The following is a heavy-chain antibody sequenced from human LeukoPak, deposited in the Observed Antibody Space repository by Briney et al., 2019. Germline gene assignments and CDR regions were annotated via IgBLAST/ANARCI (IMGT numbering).Heavy chain of an antibody. J-gene: IGHJ6*03. Sequence: ASAKVSCKASGYTFTGYYMHWVRQAPGQGLEWMGRINPNSGGTNYAQKFQGRVTMTRDTSISTAYMELSRLRSVDTAVYYCAREPTVTTGGYYYYYMDVCGKGTTVTVSS. CDR3: AREPTVTTGGYYYYYMDV. CDR1: GYTFTGYY. D-gene: IGHD4-17*01. V-gene: IGHV1-2*06. CDR2: INPNSGGT.